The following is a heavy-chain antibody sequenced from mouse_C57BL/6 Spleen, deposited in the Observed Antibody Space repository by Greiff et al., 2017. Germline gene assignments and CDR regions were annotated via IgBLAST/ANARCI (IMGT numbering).Heavy chain of an antibody. D-gene: IGHD1-1*01. Sequence: VQLQQSGPELVTPGASVKISCKASGYSFTDYNMNWVKQSNGKSLEWIGVINPNYGTTSYNQKFKGKATLTVDQSSSTASMQLNSLTSEDSAVDCCSSFCGCSPAWFAYWGQGTLVTVSA. CDR3: SSFCGCSPAWFAY. CDR2: INPNYGTT. J-gene: IGHJ3*01. V-gene: IGHV1-39*01. CDR1: GYSFTDYN.